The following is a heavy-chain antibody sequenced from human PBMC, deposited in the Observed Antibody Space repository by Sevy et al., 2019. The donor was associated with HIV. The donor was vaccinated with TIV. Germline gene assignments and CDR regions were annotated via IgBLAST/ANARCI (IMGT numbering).Heavy chain of an antibody. CDR2: FDPEDGET. CDR1: GYTLTELS. V-gene: IGHV1-24*01. J-gene: IGHJ6*02. Sequence: ASVKVSCKVSGYTLTELSMHWVRQAPGKGLECMGGFDPEDGETIYAQKFQGRVTMTEDTSTDTAYMELSSLGSEDTAVYYCATPMVRGAPGDYYYGMDVWGQGTTVTVSS. CDR3: ATPMVRGAPGDYYYGMDV. D-gene: IGHD3-10*01.